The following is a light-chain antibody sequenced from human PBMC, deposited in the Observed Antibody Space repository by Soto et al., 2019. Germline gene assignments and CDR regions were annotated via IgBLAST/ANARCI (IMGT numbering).Light chain of an antibody. CDR1: QSVSSN. CDR3: QQYNNWPPGT. J-gene: IGKJ2*02. V-gene: IGKV3-15*01. Sequence: EIVMTQFPATLSVSPGERATLSCRASQSVSSNLAWYQQKGGQAPRLLMYGATTRATGVPARFSGSGSGTELTLTISSLQSEYVAVYYCQQYNNWPPGTFGQGTKLEIK. CDR2: GAT.